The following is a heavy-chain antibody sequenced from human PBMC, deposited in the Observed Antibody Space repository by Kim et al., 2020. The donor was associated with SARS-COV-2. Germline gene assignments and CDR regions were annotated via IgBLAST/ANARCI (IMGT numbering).Heavy chain of an antibody. CDR1: GAPITSYY. J-gene: IGHJ4*01. V-gene: IGHV4-59*01. Sequence: SETLSLTCTVSGAPITSYYWSWIRQAPGKGLECIGYISYTGSPNYNPSLKSRVTMSVGTSTTQFSLNLSSVTAADTAIYYCARSRGIRDAYNYLQYFFD. D-gene: IGHD1-1*01. CDR3: ARSRGIRDAYNYLQYFFD. CDR2: ISYTGSP.